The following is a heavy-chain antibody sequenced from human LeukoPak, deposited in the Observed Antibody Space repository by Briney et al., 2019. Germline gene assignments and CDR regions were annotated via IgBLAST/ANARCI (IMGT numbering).Heavy chain of an antibody. Sequence: ASVKVSCKASGGTFSSNAISWVRQAPGQGLEWMGRIIPIFGTANYAQKFQGRVTITTDESTSTAYMELSSLRSEDTAMYYCARGKMATITEFDYWGQGTLVTVSS. J-gene: IGHJ4*02. CDR1: GGTFSSNA. CDR2: IIPIFGTA. V-gene: IGHV1-69*05. D-gene: IGHD5-24*01. CDR3: ARGKMATITEFDY.